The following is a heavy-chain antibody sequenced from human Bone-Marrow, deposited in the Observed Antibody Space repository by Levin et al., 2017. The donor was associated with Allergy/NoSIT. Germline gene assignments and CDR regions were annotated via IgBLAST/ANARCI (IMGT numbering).Heavy chain of an antibody. D-gene: IGHD3-16*02. CDR2: MNPVSGNT. V-gene: IGHV1-8*01. Sequence: AASVKVSCKTSGYTFTNYDINWVRQAPGQGLEWMGWMNPVSGNTGYTQNFQGRVTMTRDNSISTAYMELRSLRSDDTAMYYCTRDRAHVWDAFDLWGPGTMVTVSS. CDR3: TRDRAHVWDAFDL. J-gene: IGHJ3*01. CDR1: GYTFTNYD.